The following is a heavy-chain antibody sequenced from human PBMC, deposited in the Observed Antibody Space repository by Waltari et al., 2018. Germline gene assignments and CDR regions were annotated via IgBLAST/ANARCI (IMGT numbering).Heavy chain of an antibody. V-gene: IGHV4-59*01. CDR2: IYYSGST. D-gene: IGHD6-13*01. CDR3: ARAEAAAGTGWFDP. CDR1: GGSISSYY. J-gene: IGHJ5*02. Sequence: QVQLQESGPGLVKPSETLSLTCTVSGGSISSYYWSWIRQHPGKGLEWIGYIYYSGSTNYNPSLKSRVTISVETSKNQFSLKLSSVTAADTAVYYCARAEAAAGTGWFDPWGQGTLVTVSS.